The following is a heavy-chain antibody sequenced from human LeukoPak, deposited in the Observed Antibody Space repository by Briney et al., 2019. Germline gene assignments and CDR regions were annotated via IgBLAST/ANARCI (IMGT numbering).Heavy chain of an antibody. CDR3: ANLGGATTDDALDY. CDR2: IYHSGST. D-gene: IGHD1-26*01. J-gene: IGHJ4*02. Sequence: SETLSLTCTASGYSISSGYYWGWIRQPPGKGLEWIGSIYHSGSTYYNPSLKSRVTISVDTSKNQFSLKLSSVTAADTAVYYCANLGGATTDDALDYWGQGTLVTVSS. V-gene: IGHV4-38-2*02. CDR1: GYSISSGYY.